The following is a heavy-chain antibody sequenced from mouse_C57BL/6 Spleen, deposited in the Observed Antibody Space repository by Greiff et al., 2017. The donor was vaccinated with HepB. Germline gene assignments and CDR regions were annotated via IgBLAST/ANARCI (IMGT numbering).Heavy chain of an antibody. Sequence: EVQLQQSGPELVKPGASVKISCKASGYSFTGYYMNWVKQSPEKSLEWIGEINPSTGGTTYNQKFKAKATLTVDKSSSTAYMQLKSLTSEDSAVHYCARTGVTTKFAYGGQGTLVTVSA. D-gene: IGHD2-2*01. J-gene: IGHJ3*01. V-gene: IGHV1-42*01. CDR3: ARTGVTTKFAY. CDR2: INPSTGGT. CDR1: GYSFTGYY.